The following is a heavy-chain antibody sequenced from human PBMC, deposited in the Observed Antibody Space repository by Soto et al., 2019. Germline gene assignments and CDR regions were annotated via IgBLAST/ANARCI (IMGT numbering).Heavy chain of an antibody. Sequence: QVQLVQSGAEVKKPGSSVKVSCKASGGTFSSYAISWVRQAPGQGLEWMGGIIPIFGTANYAQKFQGRVTITGEESTSTAYMELSSLRSEDTAVYYCAGPNCSGGSCYSRYYYGMDVWGQGTTVTVSS. CDR3: AGPNCSGGSCYSRYYYGMDV. CDR1: GGTFSSYA. D-gene: IGHD2-15*01. CDR2: IIPIFGTA. V-gene: IGHV1-69*12. J-gene: IGHJ6*02.